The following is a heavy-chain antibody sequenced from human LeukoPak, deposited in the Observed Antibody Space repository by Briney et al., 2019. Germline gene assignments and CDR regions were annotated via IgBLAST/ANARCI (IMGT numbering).Heavy chain of an antibody. V-gene: IGHV3-53*01. J-gene: IGHJ5*02. CDR1: GFTVSSNF. D-gene: IGHD6-19*01. CDR3: AGSGSGWFDR. CDR2: MYSDGST. Sequence: GGSLRLSCAASGFTVSSNFMSWVRQAPEKGLEWVSVMYSDGSTYYADSVKGRFTISIDNSKNTVYLQMNRLGVEDTAIYYCAGSGSGWFDRWGQGTLVTVSA.